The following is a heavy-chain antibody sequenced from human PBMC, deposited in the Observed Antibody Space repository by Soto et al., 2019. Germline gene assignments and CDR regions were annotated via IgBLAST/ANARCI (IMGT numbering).Heavy chain of an antibody. CDR1: GYTFTGYY. CDR2: INPNSGGT. D-gene: IGHD3-10*01. J-gene: IGHJ6*03. CDR3: ARGAITTMVRGVIISDYMDV. Sequence: ASVKVSCKASGYTFTGYYMHWVRQAPGQGLEWMGWINPNSGGTNYAQKFQGWVTMTRDTSISTAYMELSRLRSDDTAVYYCARGAITTMVRGVIISDYMDVWGKGTTVTVSS. V-gene: IGHV1-2*04.